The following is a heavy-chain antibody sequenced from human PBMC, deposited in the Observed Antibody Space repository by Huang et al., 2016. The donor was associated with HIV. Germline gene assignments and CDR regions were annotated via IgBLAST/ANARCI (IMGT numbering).Heavy chain of an antibody. CDR1: GGSITSSSYY. CDR2: IYDSGST. D-gene: IGHD3-22*01. V-gene: IGHV4-39*01. Sequence: QLQLQGSGPGLVKPSETLSLTCTVSGGSITSSSYYWGWIRQPPGKGREWVGSIYDSGSTDYKPSIKSRVTVSVDTYKNQFSLKLSSVTAADTAVYYCARQLSYYDSSGYTPWDAFDIWGQGTMVTVSS. CDR3: ARQLSYYDSSGYTPWDAFDI. J-gene: IGHJ3*02.